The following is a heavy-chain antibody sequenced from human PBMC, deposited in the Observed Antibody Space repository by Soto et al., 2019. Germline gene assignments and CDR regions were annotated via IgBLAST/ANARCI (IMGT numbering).Heavy chain of an antibody. CDR2: IYYSGST. CDR1: GGSISSYY. Sequence: TLSLTCTVSGGSISSYYWSWIRQPPGKGLEWIGYIYYSGSTNYNPSLKSRVTISVDTSKNQFSLKLSSVTAADTAVYYCARVGGYSANPSPHYYYYYGMDVWGQGTTVTVSS. D-gene: IGHD2-15*01. CDR3: ARVGGYSANPSPHYYYYYGMDV. J-gene: IGHJ6*02. V-gene: IGHV4-59*01.